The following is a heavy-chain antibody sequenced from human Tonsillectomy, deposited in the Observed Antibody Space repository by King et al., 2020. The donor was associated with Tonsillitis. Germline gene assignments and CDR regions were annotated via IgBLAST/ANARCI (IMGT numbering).Heavy chain of an antibody. CDR3: ATASYYYDCSGYFLDPY. CDR2: ISYDGSNK. D-gene: IGHD3-22*01. J-gene: IGHJ1*01. CDR1: GFTFSSYA. Sequence: VQLVESGGGVVQPGRSLRLSCAASGFTFSSYAIHWVRQAPGKGLEWVAVISYDGSNKYYADSVKGRFTISRDNSKNTLYMQMNSLRAEDTAVYYCATASYYYDCSGYFLDPYWAQGTLVTVSS. V-gene: IGHV3-30*04.